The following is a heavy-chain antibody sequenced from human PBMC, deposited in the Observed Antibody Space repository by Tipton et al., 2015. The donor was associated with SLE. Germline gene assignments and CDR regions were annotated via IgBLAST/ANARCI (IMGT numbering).Heavy chain of an antibody. Sequence: QLVQSGGGLVQAGGSLRLSCAASGFTFSSYAMHWVRQAPGKGLEWVAVISYDGSNKYYADSVKGRFTISRDNSKNTLYLQMNSLRAEDTAVYYCARESPLAGNAFDIWGQGTMVTVSS. V-gene: IGHV3-30*04. CDR3: ARESPLAGNAFDI. CDR1: GFTFSSYA. D-gene: IGHD6-19*01. CDR2: ISYDGSNK. J-gene: IGHJ3*02.